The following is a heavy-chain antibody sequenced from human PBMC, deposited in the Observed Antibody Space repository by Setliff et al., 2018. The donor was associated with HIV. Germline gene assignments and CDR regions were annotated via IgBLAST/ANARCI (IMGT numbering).Heavy chain of an antibody. V-gene: IGHV4-59*08. CDR1: GDSVSTDY. CDR3: VRHGYYYDFIDI. J-gene: IGHJ3*02. CDR2: IYNSAST. Sequence: SETLSLTCTVSGDSVSTDYWTWIRQPPGKGLEWIGYIYNSASTSYNPSLKSRVTMSVDTSKNQFSLKLSSVTAADTAVYFCVRHGYYYDFIDIWGQGTVVTVSS. D-gene: IGHD3-22*01.